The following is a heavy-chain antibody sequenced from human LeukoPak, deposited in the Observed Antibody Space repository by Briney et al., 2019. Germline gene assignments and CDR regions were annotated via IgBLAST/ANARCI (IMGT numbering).Heavy chain of an antibody. J-gene: IGHJ4*02. CDR2: IYTSGST. Sequence: SETLSLTCTVSGGSISSYYWSWIRQPAGKGLEWIGRIYTSGSTNYNPSLKSRVTMSVDTPKNQFSLKPSSVTAADTAVYYCALLYDYVWGSYLDYWGQGTLVTVSS. CDR1: GGSISSYY. V-gene: IGHV4-4*07. CDR3: ALLYDYVWGSYLDY. D-gene: IGHD3-16*02.